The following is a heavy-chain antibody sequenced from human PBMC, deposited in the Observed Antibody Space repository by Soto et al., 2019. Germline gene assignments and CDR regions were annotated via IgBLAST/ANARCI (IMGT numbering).Heavy chain of an antibody. CDR2: ISSSSSYI. J-gene: IGHJ4*02. CDR1: GFTFSSYS. D-gene: IGHD4-4*01. CDR3: ARDVNYSNCFDY. Sequence: PGGSLILSCAASGFTFSSYSMNWVRQAPGKGLEWVSSISSSSSYIYYADSVKGRFTISRDNAKNSLYLQMNSLRAEDTAVYYCARDVNYSNCFDYWGQGTLVTVSS. V-gene: IGHV3-21*01.